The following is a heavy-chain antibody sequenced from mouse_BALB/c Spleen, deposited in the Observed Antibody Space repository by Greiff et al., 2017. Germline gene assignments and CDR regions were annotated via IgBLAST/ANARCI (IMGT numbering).Heavy chain of an antibody. CDR1: GYTFTSYY. J-gene: IGHJ2*01. V-gene: IGHV1S81*02. CDR2: INPSNGGT. CDR3: TRSISFDY. Sequence: LQESGAELVKPGASVKLSCKASGYTFTSYYMYWVKQRPGQGLEWIGEINPSNGGTNFNEKFKSKATLTVDKSSSTAYMQLSSLTSEDSAVYYCTRSISFDYWGQGTTLTVSS.